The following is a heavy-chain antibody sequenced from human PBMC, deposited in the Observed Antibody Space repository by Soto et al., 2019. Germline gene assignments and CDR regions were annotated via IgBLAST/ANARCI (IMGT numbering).Heavy chain of an antibody. D-gene: IGHD3-9*01. CDR3: ASLNYDILTGYYYYFDY. V-gene: IGHV4-39*01. CDR2: IYYSGST. Sequence: SETLSLTCTVSGGSISSSSYYWGWIRQPPGKGLEWIGSIYYSGSTYYNPSLKSRVTISVDTSKNQFSLKLSSVTAADTAVYYCASLNYDILTGYYYYFDYWGQGTLVTVSS. J-gene: IGHJ4*02. CDR1: GGSISSSSYY.